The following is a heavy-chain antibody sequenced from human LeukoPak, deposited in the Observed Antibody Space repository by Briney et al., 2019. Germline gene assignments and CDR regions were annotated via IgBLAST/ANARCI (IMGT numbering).Heavy chain of an antibody. CDR1: GGSISSYY. CDR3: ARGVPQGWFDP. Sequence: SETLSLTCTVSGGSISSYYWSWIRQPPGKGLEWIGYIYYSGSTNYNPSLKSRVTISVDTSKNQFSLKLSSVTAADTAVYYCARGVPQGWFDPWGQGTLVTVSS. J-gene: IGHJ5*02. V-gene: IGHV4-59*01. D-gene: IGHD1-1*01. CDR2: IYYSGST.